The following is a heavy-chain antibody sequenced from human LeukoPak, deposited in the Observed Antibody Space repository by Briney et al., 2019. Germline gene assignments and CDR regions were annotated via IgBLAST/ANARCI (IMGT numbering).Heavy chain of an antibody. Sequence: RGGSLRLFCAASGFLFNSYSMNWVRESPGKGLEGVSYIRSSSSTIYYADCVKGRFTIYRDNAKHSLYLHINSLRADDTAVYYCARVLHKRNYDGSDYYGYWGQGTLVTVSS. J-gene: IGHJ4*02. D-gene: IGHD3-22*01. CDR3: ARVLHKRNYDGSDYYGY. CDR1: GFLFNSYS. CDR2: IRSSSSTI. V-gene: IGHV3-48*01.